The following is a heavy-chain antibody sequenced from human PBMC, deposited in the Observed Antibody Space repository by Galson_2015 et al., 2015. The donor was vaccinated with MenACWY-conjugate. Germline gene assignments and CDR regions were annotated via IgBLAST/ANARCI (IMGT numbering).Heavy chain of an antibody. J-gene: IGHJ4*02. V-gene: IGHV4-39*07. CDR3: ARDREKITMVRGGLDY. Sequence: SETLSLTCTVSGGSISSSSYYWGWLRQPPGTGLEWIGSIYYSGRTYYNPSLKSRVTISEDTSKNQVSLKLRSVTAADTAVYYFARDREKITMVRGGLDYWGQGTLVTVSS. CDR2: IYYSGRT. D-gene: IGHD3-10*01. CDR1: GGSISSSSYY.